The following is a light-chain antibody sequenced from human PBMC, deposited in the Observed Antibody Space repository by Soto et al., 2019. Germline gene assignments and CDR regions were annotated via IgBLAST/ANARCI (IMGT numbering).Light chain of an antibody. CDR2: GNS. Sequence: QSVLTQPPAVSGATEHRVTISCTGSSSKIGAGYDVHWYQQLPGTAPKLLIYGNSNRPSGVPDRFSGSKSGTSASLAITGLQAEDEADYYCQSYDSSLVWVFGGGTKLTVL. J-gene: IGLJ3*02. CDR3: QSYDSSLVWV. V-gene: IGLV1-40*01. CDR1: SSKIGAGYD.